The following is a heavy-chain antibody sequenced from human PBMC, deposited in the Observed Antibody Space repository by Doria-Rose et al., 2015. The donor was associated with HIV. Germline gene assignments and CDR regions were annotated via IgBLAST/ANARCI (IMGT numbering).Heavy chain of an antibody. V-gene: IGHV2-26*01. J-gene: IGHJ4*02. CDR1: GVSLSSPGMG. CDR2: IFSDDER. Sequence: QVTLKESGPVLVEPTETLTLTCTVSGVSLSSPGMGVSWIRQPPGKALEWLANIFSDDERSYKTSLKSRLTISRGSSKSQLVLTMTDMDPVDTATYYCARIKSSRWYHKYYFDFWGQGTLVIVSA. CDR3: ARIKSSRWYHKYYFDF. D-gene: IGHD6-13*01.